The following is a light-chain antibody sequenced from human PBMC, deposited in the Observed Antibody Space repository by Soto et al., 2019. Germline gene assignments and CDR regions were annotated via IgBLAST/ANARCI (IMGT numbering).Light chain of an antibody. CDR3: SSRTNSNTLI. CDR2: EVS. J-gene: IGLJ2*01. Sequence: QSVLTQPPSVSGSPGQSVTISCTGTSSDVGSYNRVSWYQQPPGTAPKLMIYEVSNRPSGVPDRFSGSKSGNTASLTISGLQAEDEADYYCSSRTNSNTLIFGGGTKLTVL. CDR1: SSDVGSYNR. V-gene: IGLV2-18*02.